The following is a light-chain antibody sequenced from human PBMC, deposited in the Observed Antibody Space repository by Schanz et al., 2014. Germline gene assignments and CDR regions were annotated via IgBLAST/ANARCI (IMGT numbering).Light chain of an antibody. CDR3: CSYAGNYGV. CDR2: DVS. V-gene: IGLV2-11*01. CDR1: SSDVGGYNF. Sequence: QSALTQPPSASGSPGQSVTISCTGTSSDVGGYNFVSWYQQHPGKVPKLMIYDVSKRPSGVPDRFSGSKSGNTASLTISGLQAEDEADYSCCSYAGNYGVFGGGTKLTVL. J-gene: IGLJ3*02.